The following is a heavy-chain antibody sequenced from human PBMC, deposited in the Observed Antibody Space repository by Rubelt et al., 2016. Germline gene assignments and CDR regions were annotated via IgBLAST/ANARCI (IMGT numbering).Heavy chain of an antibody. V-gene: IGHV4-39*06. J-gene: IGHJ5*02. Sequence: QLQESGPGLVQPSETLSLTCTVSGDSISNSGYYWGWIRQPPGKGLEWIGNVYYTGTTYLSPSPKSRVTISVDASKNHFPLEVRSGTAADTAVYYCGKARNSIATRPYWFDPWGQGTLVTVSS. D-gene: IGHD6-6*01. CDR2: VYYTGTT. CDR1: GDSISNSGYY. CDR3: GKARNSIATRPYWFDP.